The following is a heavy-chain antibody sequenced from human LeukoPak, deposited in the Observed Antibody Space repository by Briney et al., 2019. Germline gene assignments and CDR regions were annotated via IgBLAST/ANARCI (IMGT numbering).Heavy chain of an antibody. CDR2: IYSGDSDT. CDR1: GYIFTNCW. CDR3: ARRVGTQYYFDY. D-gene: IGHD7-27*01. Sequence: GESLKISCKGSGYIFTNCWIGWVRQMPGKGLEWMGIIYSGDSDTRYSPSFQGQVTISVDKSISTAYLQWSSLKASDTAMYYCARRVGTQYYFDYWGQGTLVTVSS. V-gene: IGHV5-51*01. J-gene: IGHJ4*02.